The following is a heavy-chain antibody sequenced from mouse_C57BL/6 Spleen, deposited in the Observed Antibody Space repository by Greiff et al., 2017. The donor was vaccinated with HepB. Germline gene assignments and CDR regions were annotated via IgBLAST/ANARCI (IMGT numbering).Heavy chain of an antibody. CDR1: GYTFTSYW. D-gene: IGHD1-1*01. CDR3: AREGGSYGYFDV. Sequence: VQLKESGAELAKPGASVKLSCKASGYTFTSYWLHWVKQRPGQGLEWIGYINPSSGYTKYNQKFKDKATVTADKSSSTAYMQLSSLTYEDAAVYYGAREGGSYGYFDVWGTGTTVTVSS. J-gene: IGHJ1*03. CDR2: INPSSGYT. V-gene: IGHV1-7*01.